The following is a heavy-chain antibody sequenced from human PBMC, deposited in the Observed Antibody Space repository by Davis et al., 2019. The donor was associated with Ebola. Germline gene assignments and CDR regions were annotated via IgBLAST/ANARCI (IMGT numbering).Heavy chain of an antibody. CDR1: GFTFSSYA. CDR3: AKDDPTTVDY. CDR2: ISYDGSNR. D-gene: IGHD4-17*01. Sequence: GESLKISCAASGFTFSSYAMHWVRQAPGKGLEWVALISYDGSNRNYADSVKGRFTISRDNSKNTLYLEMNSLRPEDTAVYYCAKDDPTTVDYWGQGTLVTVSS. V-gene: IGHV3-30*04. J-gene: IGHJ4*02.